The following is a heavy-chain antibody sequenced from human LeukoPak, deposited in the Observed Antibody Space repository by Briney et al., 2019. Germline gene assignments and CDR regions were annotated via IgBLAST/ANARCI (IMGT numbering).Heavy chain of an antibody. D-gene: IGHD2-15*01. J-gene: IGHJ6*02. CDR2: LNPNTLVT. V-gene: IGHV1-2*02. CDR3: ARKDGGRDGMDV. CDR1: GYTFTDYY. Sequence: ASVKVSCRASGYTFTDYYMHWVRQAPGQGLEWMGWLNPNTLVTNYAQHFQGRVSMTWDTSISTGYMDLHSLTSDDTAVYYCARKDGGRDGMDVWGQGTTVTVSS.